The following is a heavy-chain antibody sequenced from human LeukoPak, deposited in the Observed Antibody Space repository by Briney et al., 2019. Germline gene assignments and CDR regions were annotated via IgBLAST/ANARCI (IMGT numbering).Heavy chain of an antibody. V-gene: IGHV4-38-2*02. J-gene: IGHJ4*02. D-gene: IGHD1-26*01. Sequence: PSETLSLTCTVSGYSISSGYYWGWIRQPPRKGLDWIGSIYHSGSTYYNPSLKSRVTISVDTSKNQFSLKLSSVTAADTAVYYCARDRLVGATAALDYWGQGTLVTVSS. CDR1: GYSISSGYY. CDR3: ARDRLVGATAALDY. CDR2: IYHSGST.